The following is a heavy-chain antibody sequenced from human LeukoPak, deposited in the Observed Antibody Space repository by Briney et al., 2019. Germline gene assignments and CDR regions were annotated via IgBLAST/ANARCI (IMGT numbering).Heavy chain of an antibody. J-gene: IGHJ4*02. V-gene: IGHV4-30-2*01. CDR2: IYHSGST. CDR1: GGSISSGGYY. D-gene: IGHD3-22*01. CDR3: ARVSYYDSSGFDY. Sequence: SETLSLTCTVSGGSISSGGYYWSWIRQPPGKGLEWIGYIYHSGSTYYNPSLKSRVTISVDRSKNQFSLKLSSVTAADTAVYYCARVSYYDSSGFDYWGQGTLVTVSS.